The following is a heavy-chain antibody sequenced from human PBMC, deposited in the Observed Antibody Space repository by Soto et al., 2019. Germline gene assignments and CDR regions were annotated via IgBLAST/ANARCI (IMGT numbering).Heavy chain of an antibody. V-gene: IGHV1-8*01. D-gene: IGHD1-1*01. CDR2: MNPNSANT. Sequence: QVQLVQSGDEVQRPGASVKVSSRASGYAFGDYDISWVRQAPGQGLEWMGWMNPNSANTGYAQKFPGRVSMTRDMSISTAYMELSRLRPEDTAIYYCARMATYGTLNWFDPWGQGALVTVSS. J-gene: IGHJ5*02. CDR1: GYAFGDYD. CDR3: ARMATYGTLNWFDP.